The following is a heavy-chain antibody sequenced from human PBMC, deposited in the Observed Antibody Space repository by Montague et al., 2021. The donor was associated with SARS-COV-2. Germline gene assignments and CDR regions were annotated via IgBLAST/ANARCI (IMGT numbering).Heavy chain of an antibody. CDR2: ISDSGGST. J-gene: IGHJ4*02. Sequence: SLRLSCAASGFGLRSYAMSWVRQAPGKRLEWVSGISDSGGSTCYADSVKGRFTISRDNSKNTLYLQMNSLRVEDTAVYYCANPRGEYSGSDFVFWYWGQGTLVTVSS. V-gene: IGHV3-23*01. CDR3: ANPRGEYSGSDFVFWY. D-gene: IGHD5-12*01. CDR1: GFGLRSYA.